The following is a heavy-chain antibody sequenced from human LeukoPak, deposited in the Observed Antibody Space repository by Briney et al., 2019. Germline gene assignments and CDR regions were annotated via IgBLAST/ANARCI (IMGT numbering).Heavy chain of an antibody. Sequence: ASVKVSCEASGGTLSRYAISWVRQAPGQGLEWMGGIIPIFGTTNYAQKFQGRVTITADESTSTAYMELSSLRSDDTAVYNCARVVTPRYCSTTSCYWKGWFDPWGQGTLVTVSS. V-gene: IGHV1-69*13. CDR2: IIPIFGTT. CDR3: ARVVTPRYCSTTSCYWKGWFDP. D-gene: IGHD2-2*01. CDR1: GGTLSRYA. J-gene: IGHJ5*02.